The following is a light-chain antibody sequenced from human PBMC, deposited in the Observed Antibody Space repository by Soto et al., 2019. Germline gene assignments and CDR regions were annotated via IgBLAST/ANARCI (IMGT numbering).Light chain of an antibody. V-gene: IGKV1-5*03. CDR1: QSISSW. J-gene: IGKJ2*01. CDR3: QQYKTYWYT. Sequence: DIQMTQSPSTLSASVGDRVTITCRASQSISSWLAWYQQKPGKAPKLLIYKASSLEGGVPSRFSGSGSGTEFTLTISSLQPDDFATYYCQQYKTYWYTFGHGTKLEIK. CDR2: KAS.